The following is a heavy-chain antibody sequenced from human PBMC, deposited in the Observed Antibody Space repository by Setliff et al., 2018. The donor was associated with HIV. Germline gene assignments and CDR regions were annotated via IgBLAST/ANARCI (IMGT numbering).Heavy chain of an antibody. CDR1: GGSISSSSYY. Sequence: PSETLSLTCTVSGGSISSSSYYWGWIRQPPGKGLEWIGSIYYSGRTYYNPSLKSRVTISVDTSKNQFSLKLSSVTAADTAVYYCARYNWNPLGYRFDYWGQGTLVTVSS. J-gene: IGHJ4*02. CDR2: IYYSGRT. V-gene: IGHV4-39*01. CDR3: ARYNWNPLGYRFDY. D-gene: IGHD1-20*01.